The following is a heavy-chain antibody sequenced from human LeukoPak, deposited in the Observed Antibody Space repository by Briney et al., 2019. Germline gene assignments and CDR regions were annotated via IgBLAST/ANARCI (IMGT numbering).Heavy chain of an antibody. V-gene: IGHV3-30*03. Sequence: GRSLRLSCAASGFTFSSYGMHWVRQAPGKGLEWVAVISYDGSNKYYADSVKGRFTISRDNAKNSLYLQMNSLRAEDTAVHYCARDRDVVVVAHLFDYWGQGTLVTVSS. J-gene: IGHJ4*02. CDR1: GFTFSSYG. CDR2: ISYDGSNK. D-gene: IGHD2-15*01. CDR3: ARDRDVVVVAHLFDY.